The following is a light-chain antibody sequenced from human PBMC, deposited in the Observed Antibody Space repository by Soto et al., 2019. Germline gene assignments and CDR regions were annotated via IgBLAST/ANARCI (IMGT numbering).Light chain of an antibody. V-gene: IGKV1-5*01. CDR1: QTISVS. CDR2: DAS. CDR3: QQYDKYST. Sequence: IQMTQSPSTLSASVGDTVTITCRASQTISVSLAWYQQKPGKAPNLLIYDASTLQEGVPSRFSGSGSGTEFTHTVTSLQPDDFTTYFCQQYDKYSTFGQGTKVDIK. J-gene: IGKJ1*01.